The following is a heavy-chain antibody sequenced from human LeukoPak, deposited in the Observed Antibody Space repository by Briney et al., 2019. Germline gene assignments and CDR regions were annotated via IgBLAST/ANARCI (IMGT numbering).Heavy chain of an antibody. CDR1: GFTFSSYS. Sequence: GGSLRLSCAASGFTFSSYSMNWVRQAPGKGLEWVSSISSSSSYIYYADSVKGRFTISRDNAKNSLYLQMNSLRAEDTAVYYCAGYAGAPSTFDYWGKGTRVTVSS. CDR2: ISSSSSYI. CDR3: AGYAGAPSTFDY. V-gene: IGHV3-21*01. D-gene: IGHD2-2*01. J-gene: IGHJ4*02.